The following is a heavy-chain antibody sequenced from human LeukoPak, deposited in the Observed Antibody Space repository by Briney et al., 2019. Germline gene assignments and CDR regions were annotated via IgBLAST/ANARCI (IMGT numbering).Heavy chain of an antibody. CDR2: ISGSGGST. J-gene: IGHJ6*03. Sequence: GGSLRLSCAASGFTFSSYAMSWVRQAPGKGLEWVSAISGSGGSTYYADSVKGRFTISRDNSKNTLYLQMNSLRAEDTAIYYCTKEYCSGGSCFSYYFMDVWGKGTTVTVSS. CDR3: TKEYCSGGSCFSYYFMDV. CDR1: GFTFSSYA. V-gene: IGHV3-23*01. D-gene: IGHD2-15*01.